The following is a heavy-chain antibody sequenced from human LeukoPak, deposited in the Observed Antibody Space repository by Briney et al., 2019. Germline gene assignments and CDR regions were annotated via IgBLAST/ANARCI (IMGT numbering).Heavy chain of an antibody. CDR3: ARDPSGGFRWYFDL. J-gene: IGHJ2*01. CDR1: GDSVSSSSAT. Sequence: SQTLSLTCAISGDSVSSSSATWNWIRQSPSRGLEWLGRAYYKSKWYYDYAVSVKSRLTISPDTSRNQFSLQLNSVTPEDTAAYYCARDPSGGFRWYFDLWGRGTLVTVSS. CDR2: AYYKSKWYY. V-gene: IGHV6-1*01. D-gene: IGHD2-15*01.